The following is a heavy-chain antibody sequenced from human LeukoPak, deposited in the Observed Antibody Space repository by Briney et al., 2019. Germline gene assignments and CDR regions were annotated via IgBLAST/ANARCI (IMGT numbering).Heavy chain of an antibody. V-gene: IGHV3-21*01. D-gene: IGHD2-2*01. J-gene: IGHJ3*02. CDR3: AREGLRIVVVPVVGGEAFDI. Sequence: GSLRLSCAASGFTFSSYNMNWVRQAPGKGLEWVSSISSGSSYIYYADSVKGRFTISRDNAKNSLYLQMNSLRAEDTAVYYCAREGLRIVVVPVVGGEAFDIWGQGTMVTVSS. CDR1: GFTFSSYN. CDR2: ISSGSSYI.